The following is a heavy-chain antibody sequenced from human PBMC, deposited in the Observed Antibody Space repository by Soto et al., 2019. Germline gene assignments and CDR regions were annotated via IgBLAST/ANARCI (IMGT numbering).Heavy chain of an antibody. CDR1: GFTFSRFE. Sequence: HPGGSLRLSCAASGFTFSRFELHWVRQAPGKGLEWISYISSSGSTAYYASSVEGRFTISRDNANNSVYLQMDSLRAEDTALYYCTRAAWFPYLSFYWGQGAQVTVSS. CDR2: ISSSGSTA. J-gene: IGHJ4*02. CDR3: TRAAWFPYLSFY. V-gene: IGHV3-48*03. D-gene: IGHD3-10*01.